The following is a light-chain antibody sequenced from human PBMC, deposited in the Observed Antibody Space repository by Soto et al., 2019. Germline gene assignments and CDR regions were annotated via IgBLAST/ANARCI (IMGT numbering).Light chain of an antibody. J-gene: IGKJ4*02. V-gene: IGKV1-17*01. Sequence: DIQMTQSPSSLSASVGDRVTISCRASQGINNDLGWYQQKPGKAPKRLIYEASTLQSGVPSRFSGSGSGTEFTLTISSLQPEDFATYYCLQHNDYPRTFGGGTQGAIK. CDR1: QGINND. CDR3: LQHNDYPRT. CDR2: EAS.